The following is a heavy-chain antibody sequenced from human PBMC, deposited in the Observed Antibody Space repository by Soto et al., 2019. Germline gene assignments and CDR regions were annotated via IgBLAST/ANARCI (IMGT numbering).Heavy chain of an antibody. D-gene: IGHD2-15*01. Sequence: LRLSCAASGFTFSSYEMNWVRQAPGKGLEWVSYISSSGSTIYYADSVKGRFTISRDNAKNSLYLQMNSLRAEDTAVYYCAAHCSGGSCLLLYYYYGMDVWGQGTTVTVSS. V-gene: IGHV3-48*03. J-gene: IGHJ6*02. CDR1: GFTFSSYE. CDR2: ISSSGSTI. CDR3: AAHCSGGSCLLLYYYYGMDV.